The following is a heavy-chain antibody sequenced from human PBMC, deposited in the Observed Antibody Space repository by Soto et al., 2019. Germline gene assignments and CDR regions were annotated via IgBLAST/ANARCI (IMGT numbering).Heavy chain of an antibody. J-gene: IGHJ4*02. CDR2: ISAYNGNT. V-gene: IGHV1-18*01. CDR1: GYTFTSYG. D-gene: IGHD6-6*01. CDR3: ARSIAARFQPVAADY. Sequence: GASVKVSCKASGYTFTSYGISWVRQAPGQGLEWMGWISAYNGNTNYAQKLQGRVTMTTDTSTSTAYMELRSLRSDDTAVYYCARSIAARFQPVAADYWGQGTLVTVSS.